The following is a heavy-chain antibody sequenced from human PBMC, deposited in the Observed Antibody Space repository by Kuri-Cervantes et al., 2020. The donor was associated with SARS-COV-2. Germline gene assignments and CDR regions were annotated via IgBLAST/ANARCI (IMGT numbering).Heavy chain of an antibody. D-gene: IGHD6-13*01. V-gene: IGHV5-51*01. J-gene: IGHJ6*03. CDR1: GYSFTSYW. CDR2: IYPGDSDT. Sequence: KVSCKGSGYSFTSYWIGWVRQMPGKGLEWMGIIYPGDSDTRYSPSFQGQVTISADKSISTAYLQWSSLKASDTAMYYCARQRGSSSWYYPPLHSDYYHYMDVWGKGTTVTVSS. CDR3: ARQRGSSSWYYPPLHSDYYHYMDV.